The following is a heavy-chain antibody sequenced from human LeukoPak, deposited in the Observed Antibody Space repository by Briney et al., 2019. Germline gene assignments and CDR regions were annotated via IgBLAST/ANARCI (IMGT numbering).Heavy chain of an antibody. Sequence: SETLSLTCTVSGGSISSGSYYWSWIRQPAGKGLEWIGRIYTSGSTHYNPSLKSRVTISVDTSKNQFSLKLSSVTAADTAVYYCARGTKQAYCGGDCSIDYWGQGTLVTVSS. CDR3: ARGTKQAYCGGDCSIDY. J-gene: IGHJ4*02. CDR1: GGSISSGSYY. D-gene: IGHD2-21*02. CDR2: IYTSGST. V-gene: IGHV4-61*02.